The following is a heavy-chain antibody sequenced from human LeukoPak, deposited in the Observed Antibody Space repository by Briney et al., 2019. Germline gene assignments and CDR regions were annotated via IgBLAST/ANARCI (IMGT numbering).Heavy chain of an antibody. D-gene: IGHD1-26*01. Sequence: GGSLRLSCAAPGFTFSSYWMHWVRQAPGKGLVWVSRINSDGSSTSYADSVKGRFTISRDNAKNTLYLQMNSLRAEDTAVYYCARGSSGSYPGYFDYWGQGTLVTVSS. J-gene: IGHJ4*02. CDR1: GFTFSSYW. CDR3: ARGSSGSYPGYFDY. V-gene: IGHV3-74*01. CDR2: INSDGSST.